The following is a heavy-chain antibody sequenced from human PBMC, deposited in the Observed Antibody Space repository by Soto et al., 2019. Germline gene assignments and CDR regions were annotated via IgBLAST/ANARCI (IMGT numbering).Heavy chain of an antibody. CDR1: GFTFSSYA. Sequence: GGSLRLSCAASGFTFSSYAMHWVRQAPGKGLEWVAVISYDGSNKYYADSVKGRFTISRDNSKNTLYLQMNSLRAEDTAVYYCARDGRRGGIAAAGTYFDYWGQGTLVTVSS. CDR2: ISYDGSNK. V-gene: IGHV3-30-3*01. D-gene: IGHD6-13*01. J-gene: IGHJ4*02. CDR3: ARDGRRGGIAAAGTYFDY.